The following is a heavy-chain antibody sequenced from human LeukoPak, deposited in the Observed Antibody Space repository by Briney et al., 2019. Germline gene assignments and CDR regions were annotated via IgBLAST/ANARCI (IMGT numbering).Heavy chain of an antibody. J-gene: IGHJ4*02. V-gene: IGHV5-10-1*01. D-gene: IGHD2-8*02. CDR3: ARRLVGYADYDLSIFDY. Sequence: GESPKISCKGSGYSFTSYWISWVRQMPGKGLEWMGRIDPSDSYTNYSPSFQGHVTISADKSISTAYLQWSSLKASDTAMYYCARRLVGYADYDLSIFDYWGQGTLVTVSS. CDR1: GYSFTSYW. CDR2: IDPSDSYT.